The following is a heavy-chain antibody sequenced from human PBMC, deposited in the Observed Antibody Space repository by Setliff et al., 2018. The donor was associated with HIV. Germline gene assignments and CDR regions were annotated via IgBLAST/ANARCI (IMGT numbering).Heavy chain of an antibody. CDR1: GFSFSSYA. CDR2: IFHDGSNK. D-gene: IGHD2-21*01. CDR3: VRDPRRLSY. V-gene: IGHV3-33*01. J-gene: IGHJ4*02. Sequence: GGSLRLSCAASGFSFSSYAMHWVRQTPGKGLEWVAIIFHDGSNKYYADSVKGRFTISRDNSKNTLYLQMNSLGAEDTAVYYCVRDPRRLSYWGQGTLVTVSS.